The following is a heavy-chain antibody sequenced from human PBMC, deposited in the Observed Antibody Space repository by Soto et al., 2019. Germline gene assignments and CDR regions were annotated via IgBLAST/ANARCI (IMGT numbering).Heavy chain of an antibody. V-gene: IGHV1-8*02. J-gene: IGHJ4*02. CDR1: GGTFSSYA. Sequence: ASVKVSCKASGGTFSSYAISWVRQATGQGLEWMGWMNPNSGNTDYAQKFQGRVTMTRNTSISTAYMELSSLRSEDTAVYYCASGTGGGDYWGQGTLVTVSS. CDR2: MNPNSGNT. CDR3: ASGTGGGDY.